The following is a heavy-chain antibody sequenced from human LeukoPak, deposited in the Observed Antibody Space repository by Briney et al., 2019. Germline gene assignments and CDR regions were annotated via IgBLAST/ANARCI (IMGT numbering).Heavy chain of an antibody. J-gene: IGHJ6*03. Sequence: GGSLRLSCAAAGFPFSSYTMNWVRQAPGKGLEWVSSISSGGSHMYYADSVRGRFTISRDNADNALYLRMNSLRAEDTAVYYCARDPYYYTSGTSSFYYYMDVWGKGTTVTVSS. D-gene: IGHD3-10*01. V-gene: IGHV3-21*01. CDR2: ISSGGSHM. CDR3: ARDPYYYTSGTSSFYYYMDV. CDR1: GFPFSSYT.